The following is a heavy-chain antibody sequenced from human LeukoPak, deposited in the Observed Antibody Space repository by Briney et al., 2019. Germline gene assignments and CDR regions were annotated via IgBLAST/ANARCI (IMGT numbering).Heavy chain of an antibody. Sequence: ASVKVSCKASGYTFTGYYMHWVRQAPGQGLEWMGGIIPIFGTANYAQKFQGRVTITADRSTSTAYMELSGLRSEDTAVYYCAREKRGYSYGPGRGAAFDIWGQGTMVTVSS. J-gene: IGHJ3*02. CDR3: AREKRGYSYGPGRGAAFDI. V-gene: IGHV1-69*06. D-gene: IGHD5-18*01. CDR2: IIPIFGTA. CDR1: GYTFTGYY.